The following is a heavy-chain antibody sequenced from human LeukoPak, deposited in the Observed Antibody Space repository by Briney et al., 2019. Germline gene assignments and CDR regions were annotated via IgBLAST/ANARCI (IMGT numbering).Heavy chain of an antibody. CDR1: GFTFSSYA. D-gene: IGHD5-24*01. CDR3: ARDSGEMATILVY. CDR2: ISSSSSYI. Sequence: KPGGSLRLSCAASGFTFSSYAMSWVRQAPGKGLEWVSSISSSSSYIYYADSVKGRFTISRDNAKNSLYLQMNSLRAEDTAVYYCARDSGEMATILVYWGQGTLVTVSS. J-gene: IGHJ4*02. V-gene: IGHV3-21*01.